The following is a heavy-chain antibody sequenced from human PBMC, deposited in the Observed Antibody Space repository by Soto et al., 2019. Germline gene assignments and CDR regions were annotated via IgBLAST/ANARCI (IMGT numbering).Heavy chain of an antibody. Sequence: SETLSLTCAVYGGSFSGYYWSWIRQPPGKGLEWIGEINHSGSTNYNPSLKSRVTISVDTSKNQFSLKLSSVTAADTAVYYCARGLREYSGYDYGPDFDYWGQGTLVTVSS. CDR3: ARGLREYSGYDYGPDFDY. D-gene: IGHD5-12*01. V-gene: IGHV4-34*01. CDR2: INHSGST. CDR1: GGSFSGYY. J-gene: IGHJ4*02.